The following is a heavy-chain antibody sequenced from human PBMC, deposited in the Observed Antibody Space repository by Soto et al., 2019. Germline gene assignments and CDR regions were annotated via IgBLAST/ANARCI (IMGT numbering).Heavy chain of an antibody. Sequence: PSETLSLTCTVSGGSISSYYWSWIRQPPGKGLEWIGYIYYSGSTNYNPSLKSRVTISVDTSKNQFSLKLSPVTAADTAVYYCARVWDYYYMDVWGKGTTVTVSS. CDR1: GGSISSYY. CDR3: ARVWDYYYMDV. CDR2: IYYSGST. D-gene: IGHD1-26*01. V-gene: IGHV4-59*01. J-gene: IGHJ6*03.